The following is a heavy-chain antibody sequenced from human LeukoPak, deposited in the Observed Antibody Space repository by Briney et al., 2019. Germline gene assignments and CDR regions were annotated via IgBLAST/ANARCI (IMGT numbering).Heavy chain of an antibody. V-gene: IGHV3-21*01. D-gene: IGHD3-22*01. CDR2: ISSSSSYI. Sequence: GGSLRLSCAASGFTFRSYSMNWVRQAPGKGLEWVSSISSSSSYIYYADSVKGRFTISRDNAKNTLYLQMNSLRAEDTAVYYCARSSGYSLDYWGQGTLVTVSS. CDR1: GFTFRSYS. CDR3: ARSSGYSLDY. J-gene: IGHJ4*02.